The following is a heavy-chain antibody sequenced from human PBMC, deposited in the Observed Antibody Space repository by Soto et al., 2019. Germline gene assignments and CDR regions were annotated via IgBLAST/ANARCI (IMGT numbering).Heavy chain of an antibody. D-gene: IGHD2-15*01. CDR2: IIPIFGTA. CDR1: GGTFSSYA. J-gene: IGHJ6*02. Sequence: WASVKVSCKASGGTFSSYAISWVRQAPGQGLEWMGGIIPIFGTANYAQKFQGRVTITADESTSTAYMELSSLRSEDTAVYYCARGRYCSGGSCYYGMDVWGQGTTVTVSS. V-gene: IGHV1-69*13. CDR3: ARGRYCSGGSCYYGMDV.